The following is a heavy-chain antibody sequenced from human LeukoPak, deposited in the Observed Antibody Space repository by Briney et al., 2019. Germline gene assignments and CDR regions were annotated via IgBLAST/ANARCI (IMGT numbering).Heavy chain of an antibody. Sequence: SETLSLTCTVSGGSITGYYWNRIRQPAGQGLEWLGRVYSSGVGNYNPSLTSRVTMSVDTSKNQFSLRLTSLTAADTAVYYCAREEFLHEIDSSGYFVYWGRGTLVTVSS. J-gene: IGHJ4*02. CDR2: VYSSGVG. D-gene: IGHD3-22*01. CDR1: GGSITGYY. V-gene: IGHV4-4*07. CDR3: AREEFLHEIDSSGYFVY.